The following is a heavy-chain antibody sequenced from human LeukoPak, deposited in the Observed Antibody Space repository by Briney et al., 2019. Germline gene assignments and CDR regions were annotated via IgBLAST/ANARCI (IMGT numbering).Heavy chain of an antibody. CDR3: ARVYSSYYYFDS. D-gene: IGHD6-19*01. CDR1: GGSISGYY. J-gene: IGHJ4*02. Sequence: SETLSLTCNVSGGSISGYYWSWIRQPAGKGLEWIGRVYTSGSSKNNPSLKSRVTMSVDTTKNQFSLKLSSVTAADTAVYYCARVYSSYYYFDSWGQGTLVTVSS. CDR2: VYTSGSS. V-gene: IGHV4-4*07.